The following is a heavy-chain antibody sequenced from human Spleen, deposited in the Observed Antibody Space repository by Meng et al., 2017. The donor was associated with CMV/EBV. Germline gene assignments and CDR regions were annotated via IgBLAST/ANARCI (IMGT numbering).Heavy chain of an antibody. CDR3: ARDSAGYYDSSGDGLYNWFDP. V-gene: IGHV3-7*01. D-gene: IGHD3-22*01. Sequence: GESLKISCMASGFTSGDYTMSWVRQAPGKGLEWVANIKQDGSEKYYVDSVKGRFTISRDNAKNSLYLQMNSLRAEDTAVYYCARDSAGYYDSSGDGLYNWFDPWGQGTLVTVSS. CDR1: GFTSGDYT. CDR2: IKQDGSEK. J-gene: IGHJ5*02.